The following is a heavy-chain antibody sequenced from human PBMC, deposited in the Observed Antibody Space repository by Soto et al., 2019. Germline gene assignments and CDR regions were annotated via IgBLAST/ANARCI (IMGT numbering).Heavy chain of an antibody. V-gene: IGHV5-51*01. Sequence: GESLKISCKGSGYSFTRYWIGWVRQMPGKGLGCMGIIYPGDSDTRYSPSFQGQVTISADKSINTAYLQWSSLKASDTAIYYCARTKDYGGNSRSPFDYWGQGTLVTVSS. CDR2: IYPGDSDT. CDR3: ARTKDYGGNSRSPFDY. J-gene: IGHJ4*02. CDR1: GYSFTRYW. D-gene: IGHD4-17*01.